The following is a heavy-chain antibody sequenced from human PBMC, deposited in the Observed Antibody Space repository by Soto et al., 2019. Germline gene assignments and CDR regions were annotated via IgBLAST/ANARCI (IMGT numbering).Heavy chain of an antibody. D-gene: IGHD2-2*03. CDR2: IIPILGIA. Sequence: QVQLVQSGAEVKKPGSSVKVSCKASGGTFSSYTISWVRQAPGQGLEWMGRIIPILGIANYAQKFQGRVTISADKSTSTAYMELSSLRSEDKAVYYCARDGKSGYGSSTTCYGPYYYMDVWGKGTTVTVSS. V-gene: IGHV1-69*08. CDR3: ARDGKSGYGSSTTCYGPYYYMDV. J-gene: IGHJ6*03. CDR1: GGTFSSYT.